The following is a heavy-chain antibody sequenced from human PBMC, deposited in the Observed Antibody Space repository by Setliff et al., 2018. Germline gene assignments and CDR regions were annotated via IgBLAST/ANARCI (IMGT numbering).Heavy chain of an antibody. J-gene: IGHJ3*02. CDR3: ARSPANGGHDAFDI. CDR1: GFTFSSYS. CDR2: ISSSSSYI. Sequence: GESLKISCAASGFTFSSYSMNWVRQAPGKGLEWVSSISSSSSYIYYADSVKGRFTISRGNAWDSLYLQMNSLGAEDTAVYYCARSPANGGHDAFDIWGRGTMVTVSS. V-gene: IGHV3-21*01. D-gene: IGHD6-25*01.